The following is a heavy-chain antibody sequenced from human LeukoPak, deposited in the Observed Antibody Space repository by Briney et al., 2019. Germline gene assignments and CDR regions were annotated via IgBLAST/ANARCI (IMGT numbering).Heavy chain of an antibody. CDR3: AKDKEAGWSRGDY. CDR2: ISDSSRTI. V-gene: IGHV3-48*04. D-gene: IGHD2-15*01. J-gene: IGHJ4*02. Sequence: GGSLRLSCAASGFSFSSYNMNWVRQAPGKGLEWVSYISDSSRTIYYADSVKGRFTISRDNAKNSLYLQMNSLRAEDTAVYYCAKDKEAGWSRGDYWGQGTLVTVSS. CDR1: GFSFSSYN.